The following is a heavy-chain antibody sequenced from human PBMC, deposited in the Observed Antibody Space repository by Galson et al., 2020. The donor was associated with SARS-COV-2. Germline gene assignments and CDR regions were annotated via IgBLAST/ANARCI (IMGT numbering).Heavy chain of an antibody. CDR1: GFIFSDYG. Sequence: TGGSLRLSCAASGFIFSDYGMHWVRQAPGKGLEWVALIWHDGSNRQYAESVKGRFTISRDNSKNTLYLQVNSLRVDDTAVYYCAREGGAVAGTGDYWGQGTLVIVSS. J-gene: IGHJ4*02. CDR3: AREGGAVAGTGDY. D-gene: IGHD6-19*01. V-gene: IGHV3-33*01. CDR2: IWHDGSNR.